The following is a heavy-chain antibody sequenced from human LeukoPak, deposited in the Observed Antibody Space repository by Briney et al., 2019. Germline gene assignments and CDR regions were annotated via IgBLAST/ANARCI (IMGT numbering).Heavy chain of an antibody. CDR3: ARDLTPLGDLGGY. CDR1: GYTFTSYY. CDR2: ISAKNGDT. D-gene: IGHD3-10*01. J-gene: IGHJ4*02. Sequence: RWASVKVSCKASGYTFTSYYMHWVRQAPGQGLEWMGWISAKNGDTNYSQKFQGRVTMTTDTSATTAYMELRSLISDDTAVYYCARDLTPLGDLGGYWGQGTLVTVSS. V-gene: IGHV1-18*04.